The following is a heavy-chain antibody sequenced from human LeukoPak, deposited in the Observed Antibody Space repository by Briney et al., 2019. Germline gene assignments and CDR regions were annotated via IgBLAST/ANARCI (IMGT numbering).Heavy chain of an antibody. CDR2: MNPNSGNT. V-gene: IGHV1-8*01. Sequence: ASVRVSCKASGYTFTSYDINWVRQATGQGLEWMGWMNPNSGNTGYAQKFQGRVTMTRNTSISTAYMELSSLRSDDTAVYYCARGAAAGNNNWFDPWGQGTLVTVSS. J-gene: IGHJ5*02. CDR1: GYTFTSYD. D-gene: IGHD6-13*01. CDR3: ARGAAAGNNNWFDP.